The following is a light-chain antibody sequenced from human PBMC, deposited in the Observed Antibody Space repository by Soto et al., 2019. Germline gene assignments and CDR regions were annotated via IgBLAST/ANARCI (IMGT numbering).Light chain of an antibody. V-gene: IGLV2-11*01. CDR3: CSYARTTHV. Sequence: QSALTQPPSVSGSPGQSVTISCTETTSDIGGYKYVSWYQQLPGKAPKLMIFDVTKRPSGVPDRFSGSNSGNTASLTISGLQAEDEAIYYCCSYARTTHVFGTGTKVTVL. CDR1: TSDIGGYKY. CDR2: DVT. J-gene: IGLJ1*01.